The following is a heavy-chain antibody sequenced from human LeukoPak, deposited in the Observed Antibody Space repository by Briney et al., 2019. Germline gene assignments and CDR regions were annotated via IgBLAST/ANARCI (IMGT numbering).Heavy chain of an antibody. CDR1: GGSISSGGYY. J-gene: IGHJ4*02. D-gene: IGHD6-13*01. CDR3: ARGIAALSHYFDY. Sequence: SQTLSLTCTVSGGSISSGGYYWSWIRQPPGKGLEWIGYIYHSGSTYYNPSLKSRVTISVDRPKNQFSLKLSSVTAADTAVYYCARGIAALSHYFDYWGQGTLVTVSS. V-gene: IGHV4-30-2*01. CDR2: IYHSGST.